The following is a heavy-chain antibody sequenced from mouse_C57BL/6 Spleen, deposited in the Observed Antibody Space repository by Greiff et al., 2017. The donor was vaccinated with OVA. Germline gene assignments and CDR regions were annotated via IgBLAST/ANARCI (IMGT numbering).Heavy chain of an antibody. Sequence: QVQLQQPGAELVKPGASGKLSCKASGYTFTSYWMHWVKQRTGQGLEWIGMIHPNSGSTNYNEKLKSKATLTVDKSSSTAYMQLSSLKSEDSAVYCCARGIAGADYWGQGTTLTVSS. CDR1: GYTFTSYW. CDR2: IHPNSGST. J-gene: IGHJ2*01. V-gene: IGHV1-64*01. CDR3: ARGIAGADY. D-gene: IGHD1-1*01.